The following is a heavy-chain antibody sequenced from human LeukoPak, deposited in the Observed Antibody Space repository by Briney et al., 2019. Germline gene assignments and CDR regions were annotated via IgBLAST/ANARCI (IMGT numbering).Heavy chain of an antibody. V-gene: IGHV1-2*02. CDR3: ARGGGSSGYPDY. J-gene: IGHJ4*02. D-gene: IGHD3-22*01. CDR1: RYTFIDYY. CDR2: INPKTGVT. Sequence: ASVKVSCKASRYTFIDYYIHWVREAPGQGLEWMGWINPKTGVTNYAQRSQGRVTITMDTSISTAYMEVNRLRSDDTAIYYCARGGGSSGYPDYWGQGTLVTVSS.